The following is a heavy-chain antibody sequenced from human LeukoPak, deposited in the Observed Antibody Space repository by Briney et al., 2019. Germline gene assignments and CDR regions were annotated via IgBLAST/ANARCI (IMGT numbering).Heavy chain of an antibody. Sequence: GASVKVSCKSSGYTFSSYFLHWVRQAPGQGLEWMGMINPRGGSTTTAQRFQGRVTMTRDTSTSTVYMELSSLRSEDTAVYYCARVVESYGYYFDYWGQGTLVTVSS. J-gene: IGHJ4*02. V-gene: IGHV1-46*01. CDR1: GYTFSSYF. D-gene: IGHD5-18*01. CDR3: ARVVESYGYYFDY. CDR2: INPRGGST.